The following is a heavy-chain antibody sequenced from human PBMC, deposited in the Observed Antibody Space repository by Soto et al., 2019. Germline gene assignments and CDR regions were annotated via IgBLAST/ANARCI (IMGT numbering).Heavy chain of an antibody. Sequence: SETLSLTCTVSGGSISSYYWSWIRQPPGKGLEWIGYIYYSGSTNYNPSLKSRVTISVDTSKNQFSLKLSSVTAADTAVYYCARLVSDPYYYDSSGYYFDYWGQGTLVTVSS. CDR3: ARLVSDPYYYDSSGYYFDY. CDR2: IYYSGST. D-gene: IGHD3-22*01. V-gene: IGHV4-59*08. J-gene: IGHJ4*02. CDR1: GGSISSYY.